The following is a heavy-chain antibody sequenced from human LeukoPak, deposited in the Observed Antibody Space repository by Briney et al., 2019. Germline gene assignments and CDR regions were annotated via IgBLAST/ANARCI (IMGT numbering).Heavy chain of an antibody. D-gene: IGHD5-18*01. CDR2: ISGSGGSR. Sequence: GGSLRLSCAASGFTFSSYAMSWVRQAPGKGLEWVSAISGSGGSRYYADSVKGRFTISRDNSKNTLYLQMNSLRAEDTAVYYCAKSSGGIQLWYESFDYWGQGTLVTVSS. CDR3: AKSSGGIQLWYESFDY. CDR1: GFTFSSYA. J-gene: IGHJ4*02. V-gene: IGHV3-23*01.